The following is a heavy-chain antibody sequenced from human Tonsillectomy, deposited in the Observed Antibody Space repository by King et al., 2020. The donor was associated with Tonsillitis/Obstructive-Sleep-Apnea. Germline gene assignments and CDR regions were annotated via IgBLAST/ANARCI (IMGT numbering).Heavy chain of an antibody. V-gene: IGHV3-72*01. CDR2: TKSRANSYTT. D-gene: IGHD1-26*01. Sequence: VQLVESGGGLVQPGGSLRLSCAASGFTFSDHYMDWVRQAPGKGLEWVGRTKSRANSYTTEYAASVKGRFTISRDDSKNSLYLQMNSLKTEDTAGYYCARGRGGFGSGSYSFDYWGQGTLVTVSS. J-gene: IGHJ4*02. CDR1: GFTFSDHY. CDR3: ARGRGGFGSGSYSFDY.